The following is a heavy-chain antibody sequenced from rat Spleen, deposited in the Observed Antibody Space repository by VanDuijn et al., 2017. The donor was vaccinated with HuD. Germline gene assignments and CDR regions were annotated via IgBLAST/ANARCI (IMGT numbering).Heavy chain of an antibody. Sequence: EVKLVESGGGLLQPGRSFKLSCTASGFTFSNSYMAWVRQAPTKGLEWVASISIGGYNTYYRDSVKGRFTISRDNAKSTLYLQMNSLRSEDTATYFCARPLALNWFAYWGQGVMVTVSS. J-gene: IGHJ2*01. CDR2: ISIGGYNT. CDR1: GFTFSNSY. V-gene: IGHV5-25*01. CDR3: ARPLALNWFAY. D-gene: IGHD3-2*01.